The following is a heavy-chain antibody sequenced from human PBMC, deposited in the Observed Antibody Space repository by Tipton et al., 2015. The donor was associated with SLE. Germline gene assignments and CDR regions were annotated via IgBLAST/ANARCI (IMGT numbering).Heavy chain of an antibody. CDR3: ARARRRGGTYLSYFYYMDV. V-gene: IGHV3-30-3*01. J-gene: IGHJ6*03. D-gene: IGHD2/OR15-2a*01. CDR1: GFTFNNYA. CDR2: LSYDGSDT. Sequence: RSLRLSCAASGFTFNNYAMYWVRQAPGKGLEWVAVLSYDGSDTYYADSVKGRFTISRDNSKNTLYLQMNSLRAEDTALYYCARARRRGGTYLSYFYYMDVWGKGTTVTVSS.